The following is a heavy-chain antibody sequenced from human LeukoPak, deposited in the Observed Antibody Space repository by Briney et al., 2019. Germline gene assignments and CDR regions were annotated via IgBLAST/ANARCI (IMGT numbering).Heavy chain of an antibody. D-gene: IGHD6-13*01. CDR2: MNPNSGNT. Sequence: GASVNVSCKASGYTFTSYDINWFRQATGQGLGWMGWMNPNSGNTGYAQKFQGRVTMTRNTSISTAYMELSSLRSEDTAVYYCAGGSLGSSWYILDYWGQGTLVTVSS. V-gene: IGHV1-8*01. CDR1: GYTFTSYD. J-gene: IGHJ4*02. CDR3: AGGSLGSSWYILDY.